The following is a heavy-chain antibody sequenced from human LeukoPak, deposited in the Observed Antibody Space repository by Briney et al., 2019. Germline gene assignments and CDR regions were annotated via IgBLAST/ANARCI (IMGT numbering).Heavy chain of an antibody. Sequence: GGSLRLSCAASGFTFSSYAMSWVRQAPGKGLEWVSAISGSGGSTYYADSVKGRFTISRDNSKNTLYLQMNSLRAEDTAVYYCAKDGNSFTMINHHDYWGQGTLVTVSS. CDR1: GFTFSSYA. D-gene: IGHD3-22*01. CDR3: AKDGNSFTMINHHDY. CDR2: ISGSGGST. V-gene: IGHV3-23*01. J-gene: IGHJ4*02.